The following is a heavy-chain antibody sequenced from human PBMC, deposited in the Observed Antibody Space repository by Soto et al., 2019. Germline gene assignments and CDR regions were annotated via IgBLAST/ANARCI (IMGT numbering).Heavy chain of an antibody. CDR3: ARQRMVRGVKAYDY. Sequence: GASVNVSCKASGYTFASYDINWVRQATGQGLEWMGWMNPNSGNTGYAQKFQGRVTMTRNTSISTAYMELSSLRSEDTAVYYCARQRMVRGVKAYDYWGQGTLVTVSS. CDR2: MNPNSGNT. D-gene: IGHD3-10*01. CDR1: GYTFASYD. J-gene: IGHJ4*02. V-gene: IGHV1-8*01.